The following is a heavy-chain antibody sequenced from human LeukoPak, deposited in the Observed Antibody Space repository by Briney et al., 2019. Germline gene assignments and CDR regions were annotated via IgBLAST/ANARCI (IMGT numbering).Heavy chain of an antibody. Sequence: GGSLRLSCAASGFTFDDYAMHWVRQAPGKGLEWVSGISWNSGSIGYADSVKGRFTISRDNAKNSLYLQMNSLRAEDTALYYCAKDIDGSGSLPSLAFDIWGQGTMVTVSS. V-gene: IGHV3-9*01. CDR3: AKDIDGSGSLPSLAFDI. J-gene: IGHJ3*02. D-gene: IGHD3-10*01. CDR2: ISWNSGSI. CDR1: GFTFDDYA.